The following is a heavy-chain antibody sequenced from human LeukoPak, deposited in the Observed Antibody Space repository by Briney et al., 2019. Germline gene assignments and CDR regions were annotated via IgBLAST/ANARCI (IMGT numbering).Heavy chain of an antibody. CDR2: IIPIFGTA. J-gene: IGHJ4*02. CDR1: GGTFSSYA. D-gene: IGHD3-22*01. Sequence: SVKVSCKASGGTFSSYAISRVRQAPGQGLEWMGGIIPIFGTANYAQKFQGRVTITADESTSTAYMELSSLRSEDTAVYYCARDRGYYDSSGYLDYWGQGTLVTVSS. CDR3: ARDRGYYDSSGYLDY. V-gene: IGHV1-69*01.